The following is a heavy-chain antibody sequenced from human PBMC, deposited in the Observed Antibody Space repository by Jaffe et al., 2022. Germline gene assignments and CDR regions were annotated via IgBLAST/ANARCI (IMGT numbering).Heavy chain of an antibody. Sequence: QVQLVQSGAEVKKPGASVKVSCKASGYTFTSYYMHWVRQAPGQGLEWMGIINPSGGSTSYAQKFQGRVTMTRDTSTSTVYMELSSLRSEDTAVYYCARDLRATVTTWEGYFDYWGQGTLVTVSS. V-gene: IGHV1-46*01. D-gene: IGHD4-17*01. CDR2: INPSGGST. CDR1: GYTFTSYY. CDR3: ARDLRATVTTWEGYFDY. J-gene: IGHJ4*02.